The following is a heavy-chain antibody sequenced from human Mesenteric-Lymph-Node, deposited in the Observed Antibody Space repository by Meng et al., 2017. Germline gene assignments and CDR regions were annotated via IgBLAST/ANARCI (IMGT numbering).Heavy chain of an antibody. CDR2: ISSSSSYI. Sequence: GGSLRLSCAASGFTFSSYSMNWVRQAPGKGLEWVSSISSSSSYIYYADSVKGRFTISRDNAKNSLYLQMNSLRAEDTAVYYCARVSKYYDFWSGTTFMDVWGQGTTVTVSS. J-gene: IGHJ6*02. CDR3: ARVSKYYDFWSGTTFMDV. V-gene: IGHV3-21*01. CDR1: GFTFSSYS. D-gene: IGHD3-3*01.